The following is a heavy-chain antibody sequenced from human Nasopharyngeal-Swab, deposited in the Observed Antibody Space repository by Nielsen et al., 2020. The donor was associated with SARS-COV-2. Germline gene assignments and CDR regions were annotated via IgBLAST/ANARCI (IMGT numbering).Heavy chain of an antibody. J-gene: IGHJ6*02. Sequence: SETLSLTCTVSGGSISSSSYYWGWIRQPPGMGLEWTGSIYYSGSTYYNPSPKSRVTLSVDTSKNQFSLKLSSVTAADTAVYYCARLRIAVAGTGESYYYYGMDVWGQGTTVTVSS. CDR3: ARLRIAVAGTGESYYYYGMDV. V-gene: IGHV4-39*01. CDR2: IYYSGST. CDR1: GGSISSSSYY. D-gene: IGHD6-19*01.